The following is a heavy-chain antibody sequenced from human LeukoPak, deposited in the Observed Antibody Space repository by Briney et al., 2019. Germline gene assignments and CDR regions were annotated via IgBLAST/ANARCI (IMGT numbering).Heavy chain of an antibody. CDR2: IYYSGST. CDR3: ARRPKDIIVVVAARGTFDY. Sequence: SETLSLTCTVSGGSISSSSYYWGWIRQPPGKGLEWIGSIYYSGSTYYNPSLKSRVTISVDTSKNQFSLKLSSVTAADTAVYYCARRPKDIIVVVAARGTFDYWGQGILVTVSS. V-gene: IGHV4-39*01. J-gene: IGHJ4*02. CDR1: GGSISSSSYY. D-gene: IGHD2-15*01.